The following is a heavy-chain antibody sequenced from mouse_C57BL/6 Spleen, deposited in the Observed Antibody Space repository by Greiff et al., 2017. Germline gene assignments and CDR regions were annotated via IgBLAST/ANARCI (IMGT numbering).Heavy chain of an antibody. CDR2: INPYNGGT. V-gene: IGHV1-19*01. D-gene: IGHD1-1*01. Sequence: VQLKQSGPVLVKPGASVKMSCKAPGYTFTDYYMNWVKQSHGKSLEWIGVINPYNGGTSYNQKFKGKATLTVDKSSSTAYMELNSLTSEDSAVYYCARLDYGSHWYFDVWGTGTTVTVSS. CDR1: GYTFTDYY. CDR3: ARLDYGSHWYFDV. J-gene: IGHJ1*03.